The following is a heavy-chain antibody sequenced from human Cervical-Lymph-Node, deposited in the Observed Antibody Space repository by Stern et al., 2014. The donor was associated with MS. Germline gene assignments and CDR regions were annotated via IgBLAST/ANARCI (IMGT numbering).Heavy chain of an antibody. Sequence: VQLVESGGGVVQPGRSLRLSCAASGFTFSSYAMHWVRQAPGKGLEWGAVISYDGSNKYYADSVKGRFTISRDNSKNTLYLQMNSLRAEDTAVYYCARDRLQYGDPEYFQHWGQGTLVTVSS. CDR2: ISYDGSNK. J-gene: IGHJ1*01. CDR3: ARDRLQYGDPEYFQH. CDR1: GFTFSSYA. V-gene: IGHV3-30*01. D-gene: IGHD4-17*01.